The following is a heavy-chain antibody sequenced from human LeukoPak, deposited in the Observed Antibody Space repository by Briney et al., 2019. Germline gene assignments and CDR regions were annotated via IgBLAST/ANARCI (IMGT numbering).Heavy chain of an antibody. Sequence: SETLSLTCGVSYGSITDTNYWTWVRQPPGKGLEWIGEINHSGVTNYNPSLESRVTISVDSSENQFSLKLNSVTAADTAVYYCASRLGHCSGGSCYPHFDYWGQGTLVTVSS. D-gene: IGHD2-15*01. CDR1: YGSITDTNY. J-gene: IGHJ4*02. CDR2: INHSGVT. V-gene: IGHV4-4*02. CDR3: ASRLGHCSGGSCYPHFDY.